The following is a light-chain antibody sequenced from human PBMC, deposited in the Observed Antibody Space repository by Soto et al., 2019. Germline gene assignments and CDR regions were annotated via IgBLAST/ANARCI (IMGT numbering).Light chain of an antibody. J-gene: IGKJ1*01. V-gene: IGKV1-39*01. CDR3: QQSYSTPQT. CDR2: AAS. CDR1: QSISTY. Sequence: DIQVTQAPSSLARSGGGKVTITFRASQSISTYLNWYKQKPGKAPKLLIYAASSLQSGVPSRFSGSGSGTDFTLTISSLQPEDFATYYCQQSYSTPQTFGQGTKVDIK.